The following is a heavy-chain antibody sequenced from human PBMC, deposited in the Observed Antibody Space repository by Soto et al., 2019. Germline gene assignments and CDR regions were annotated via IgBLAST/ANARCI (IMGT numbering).Heavy chain of an antibody. CDR1: GFTFSSYS. CDR3: ASKSSEWLLFAS. CDR2: ISSSSSTI. V-gene: IGHV3-48*01. J-gene: IGHJ4*02. Sequence: EVQLVESGGGLVQPGGSLRLSCAASGFTFSSYSMNWVRQAPGKGLEWVSYISSSSSTIYYADSVKGRFTISRDNATNSLYLQMNSLRAEDTAVYYCASKSSEWLLFASWGQGTLVTVSS. D-gene: IGHD5-12*01.